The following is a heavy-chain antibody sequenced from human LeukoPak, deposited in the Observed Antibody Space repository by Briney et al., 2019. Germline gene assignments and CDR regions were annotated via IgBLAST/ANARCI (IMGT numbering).Heavy chain of an antibody. Sequence: ASVKVSCKASGYTFTSYDINWVRQAPGQGLEWMGWMSPNSGDTGCAQKFQGRVTMTRDTSIGTAYTELSSLRSEDTAMYYCARSPQWGGYWGQGTLVTVSS. D-gene: IGHD1-26*01. CDR2: MSPNSGDT. CDR1: GYTFTSYD. J-gene: IGHJ4*02. V-gene: IGHV1-8*01. CDR3: ARSPQWGGY.